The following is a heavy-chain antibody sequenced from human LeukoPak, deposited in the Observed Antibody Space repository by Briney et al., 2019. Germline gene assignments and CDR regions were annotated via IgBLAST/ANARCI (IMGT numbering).Heavy chain of an antibody. V-gene: IGHV3-30*18. D-gene: IGHD3-10*01. Sequence: GGSLRLSCAASGFMFRAYGMHWVRQAPGKGLEWLAVTSFDGGNTYYAASVKGRFTISRDNSNNTLDLQMNSLRAEDTAVYYCAKDSSSGSSYYFHGMDVWGQGTTVIVSS. J-gene: IGHJ6*02. CDR1: GFMFRAYG. CDR2: TSFDGGNT. CDR3: AKDSSSGSSYYFHGMDV.